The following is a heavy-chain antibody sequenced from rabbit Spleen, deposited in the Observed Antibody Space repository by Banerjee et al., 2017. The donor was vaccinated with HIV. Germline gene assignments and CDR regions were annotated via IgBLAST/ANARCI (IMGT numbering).Heavy chain of an antibody. Sequence: QEQLEESGGDLVKPEGSLTLTCTASGFSFSSNYWMCWVRQAPGKGLEWIGCIGTGSENTWYASWAKGRITITKASSTTVTLQMTSLTVADTATYFCARDTGSSFSTYGMDLWGPGTLVTVS. J-gene: IGHJ6*01. CDR3: ARDTGSSFSTYGMDL. D-gene: IGHD8-1*01. CDR2: IGTGSENT. CDR1: GFSFSSNYW. V-gene: IGHV1S45*01.